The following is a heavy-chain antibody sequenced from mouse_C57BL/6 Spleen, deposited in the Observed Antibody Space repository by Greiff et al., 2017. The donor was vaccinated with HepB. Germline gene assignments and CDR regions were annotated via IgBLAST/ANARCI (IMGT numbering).Heavy chain of an antibody. J-gene: IGHJ4*01. D-gene: IGHD1-1*01. Sequence: VQLQQSGAELVKPGASVKISCKASGYAFSSYWMNWVKQRPGKGLEWIGQIYPGDGDTNYNGKFKGKATLTADKSSSTAYMQLSSLTSEDSAVYFCASSYYYDSNYAMDYWGQGTSVTVSS. CDR2: IYPGDGDT. V-gene: IGHV1-80*01. CDR1: GYAFSSYW. CDR3: ASSYYYDSNYAMDY.